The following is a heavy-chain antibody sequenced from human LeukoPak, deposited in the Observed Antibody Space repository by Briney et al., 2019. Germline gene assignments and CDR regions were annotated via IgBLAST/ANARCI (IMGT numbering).Heavy chain of an antibody. CDR1: GGSISSGDYY. V-gene: IGHV4-30-4*08. CDR3: AIQPGIAAAGWLDY. Sequence: PSQTLSLTCTVSGGSISSGDYYWSWLRQPPGTGLEWIGYIYYSGSTYYNPSLKSRVTISVDTSKNQFSLKLSSVTAADTAVYYCAIQPGIAAAGWLDYWGQGTLVTVSS. D-gene: IGHD6-13*01. CDR2: IYYSGST. J-gene: IGHJ4*02.